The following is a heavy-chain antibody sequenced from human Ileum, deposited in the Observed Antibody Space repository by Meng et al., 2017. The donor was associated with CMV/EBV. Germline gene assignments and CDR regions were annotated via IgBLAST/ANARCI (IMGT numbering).Heavy chain of an antibody. CDR3: AKDPRRKNIVVVPAAAHFDY. J-gene: IGHJ4*02. D-gene: IGHD2-2*01. CDR2: IRYDGSNK. V-gene: IGHV3-30*02. CDR1: SYG. Sequence: SYGMHWVRQAPGKGLEWVAFIRYDGSNKYYADSVKGRFTISRDNSKNTLYLQMNSLRAEDTAVYYCAKDPRRKNIVVVPAAAHFDYWGQGTLVTVSS.